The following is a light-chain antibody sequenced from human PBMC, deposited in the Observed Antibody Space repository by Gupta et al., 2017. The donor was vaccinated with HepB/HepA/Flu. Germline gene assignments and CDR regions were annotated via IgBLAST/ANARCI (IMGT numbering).Light chain of an antibody. CDR3: QQSYSTPPIT. CDR1: QSISSY. J-gene: IGKJ5*01. Sequence: DIKMTQSPSSLSASLGDRVTITCRASQSISSYLNWYQQKPGKAPKLLIYAASSLQSGVPSRFSGSGSGTDFTLTISSLQPEDFATYYCQQSYSTPPITFGQGTRLEIK. CDR2: AAS. V-gene: IGKV1-39*01.